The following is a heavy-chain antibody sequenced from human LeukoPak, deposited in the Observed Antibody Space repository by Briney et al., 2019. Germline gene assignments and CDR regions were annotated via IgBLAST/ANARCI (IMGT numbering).Heavy chain of an antibody. CDR1: GFTFSSYA. Sequence: GGSLRLSCAASGFTFSSYAMSWVRQAPGKGLEWVANIKQDGSEKYYVDSVKGRFTISRDNAKNSLYLQMNSLRAEDTAVYYCARDWVDCSSTSCYTDFDYWGQGTLVTVSS. CDR2: IKQDGSEK. V-gene: IGHV3-7*01. CDR3: ARDWVDCSSTSCYTDFDY. D-gene: IGHD2-2*02. J-gene: IGHJ4*02.